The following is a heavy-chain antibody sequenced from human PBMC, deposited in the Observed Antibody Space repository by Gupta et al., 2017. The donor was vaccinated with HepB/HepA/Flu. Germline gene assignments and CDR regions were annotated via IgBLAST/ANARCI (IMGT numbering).Heavy chain of an antibody. D-gene: IGHD3-10*01. J-gene: IGHJ4*02. CDR2: ISWNSGSI. V-gene: IGHV3-9*01. Sequence: EVQLVESGGGLVQPGRSLRLSCAAAGFTFDDYAMHWVRQAPGKGLEWVSGISWNSGSIGYADSVKGRFTISRDNAKNSLYLQMNSLRAEDTALYYCAKGDSMVRGVYFDYWGQGTLVTVSS. CDR3: AKGDSMVRGVYFDY. CDR1: GFTFDDYA.